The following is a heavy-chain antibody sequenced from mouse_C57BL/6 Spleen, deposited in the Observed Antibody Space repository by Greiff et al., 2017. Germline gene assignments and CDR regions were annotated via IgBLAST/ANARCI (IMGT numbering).Heavy chain of an antibody. CDR3: ARGDYYCSSYAMDY. J-gene: IGHJ4*01. V-gene: IGHV5-17*01. Sequence: EVQRVESGGGLVKPGGSLKLSCAASGFTFRDYGMHWVRPAPEKGLEWVAYISSGSSTIYYADTGKGRFTITRDHAKNTLFLQMTSLRSEDTAMYDCARGDYYCSSYAMDYWGQGTSVTVAS. CDR2: ISSGSSTI. D-gene: IGHD1-1*01. CDR1: GFTFRDYG.